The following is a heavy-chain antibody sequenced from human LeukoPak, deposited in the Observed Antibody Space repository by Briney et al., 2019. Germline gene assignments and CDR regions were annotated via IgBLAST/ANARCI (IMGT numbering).Heavy chain of an antibody. D-gene: IGHD5-24*01. Sequence: GGSLRLSCAVSGLIFRSYWMSWVRQAPGKGMEWVANINQDGSEKYFVDSVKGRFTISRDNAKNSLHLQMNTLRAEDTAVYYCARERDGRFFDYWGQGTLVTVSS. J-gene: IGHJ4*02. CDR1: GLIFRSYW. CDR3: ARERDGRFFDY. V-gene: IGHV3-7*01. CDR2: INQDGSEK.